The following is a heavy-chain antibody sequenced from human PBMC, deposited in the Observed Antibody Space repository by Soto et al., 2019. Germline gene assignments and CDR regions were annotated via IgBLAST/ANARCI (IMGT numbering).Heavy chain of an antibody. CDR3: ARGLRLASFDM. CDR1: GFTFSNYP. J-gene: IGHJ3*02. CDR2: ISSASSTI. V-gene: IGHV3-48*01. Sequence: EVQLVESGGGLVQPGGSLRLSCAASGFTFSNYPMNWVRQAPGKGLEWVSYISSASSTIYDADSVKGRFTISRDNAKNSLYRQMDRLRAEDTAVYYCARGLRLASFDMWGQGTMVTVSS. D-gene: IGHD4-17*01.